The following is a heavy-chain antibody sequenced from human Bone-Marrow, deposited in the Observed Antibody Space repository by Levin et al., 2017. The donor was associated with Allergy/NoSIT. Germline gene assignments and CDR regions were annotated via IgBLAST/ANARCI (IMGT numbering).Heavy chain of an antibody. CDR3: ASQYYDYVWGSYRPTNFDY. CDR1: GGSISSSSYY. Sequence: PSETLSLTCTVSGGSISSSSYYWGWIRQPPGKGLEWIGSIYYSGSTYYNPSLKSRVTISVDTSKNQFSLKLSSVTAADTAVYYCASQYYDYVWGSYRPTNFDYWGQGTLVTVSS. J-gene: IGHJ4*02. V-gene: IGHV4-39*01. D-gene: IGHD3-16*02. CDR2: IYYSGST.